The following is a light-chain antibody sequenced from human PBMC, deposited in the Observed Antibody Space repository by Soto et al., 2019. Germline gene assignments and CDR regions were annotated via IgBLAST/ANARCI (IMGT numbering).Light chain of an antibody. CDR3: MQSTDLPPP. J-gene: IGKJ4*02. CDR1: QSLLHGDGETY. Sequence: DVVMTQTPLSLSVTPGQPASISCRSTQSLLHGDGETYLSWFLQKPGQPPQLRIYEVSNRFSGDADRLSGSGSGTDLRLKLSWVEAEVVGVYYCMQSTDLPPPFGGGTKVEIK. CDR2: EVS. V-gene: IGKV2D-29*01.